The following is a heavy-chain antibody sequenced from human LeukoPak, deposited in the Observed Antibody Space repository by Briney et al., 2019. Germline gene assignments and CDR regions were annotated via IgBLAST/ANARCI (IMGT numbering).Heavy chain of an antibody. V-gene: IGHV3-48*03. CDR3: ARHASVEVTAPSFDN. Sequence: PGGSLRLSCAASGFTFSSYRMNWVRQAPGKGLEWVSYISRSGTTMYYADSVKGRFTVSRDNAKSSLYLQMDSPRAEDTAVYYCARHASVEVTAPSFDNWGQGTLVTVSS. J-gene: IGHJ4*02. CDR2: ISRSGTTM. CDR1: GFTFSSYR. D-gene: IGHD2-21*02.